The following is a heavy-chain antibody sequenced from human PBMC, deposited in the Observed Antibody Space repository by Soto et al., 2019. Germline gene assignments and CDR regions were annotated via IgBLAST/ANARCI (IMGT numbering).Heavy chain of an antibody. Sequence: EVQLVESGGGLVKPGGSLRLSCAVSGITFSNAWMTWIRQAPGKGLEWVGQIKSETDGGTADYAAPVKGRFTISRDDSNTTLYLQMNSLDTEDTARYYCATPRGRGANTVDYWGQGTLVTVSS. CDR1: GITFSNAW. CDR3: ATPRGRGANTVDY. CDR2: IKSETDGGTA. V-gene: IGHV3-15*01. J-gene: IGHJ4*02. D-gene: IGHD3-10*01.